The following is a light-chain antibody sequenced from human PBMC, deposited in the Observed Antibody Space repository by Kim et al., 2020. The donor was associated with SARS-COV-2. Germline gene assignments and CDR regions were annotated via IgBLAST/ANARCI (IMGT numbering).Light chain of an antibody. CDR3: QQYYNDWT. J-gene: IGKJ1*01. CDR1: QSISSW. V-gene: IGKV1-5*03. CDR2: KAS. Sequence: DVQMTQSPSTLSASVGDRVTITCRASQSISSWLAWYQQKPGKAPKLLIYKASSLESGVPSRFSGSGSGTEFTLTISSLQAEDFATYFCQQYYNDWTFGQGTKVDIK.